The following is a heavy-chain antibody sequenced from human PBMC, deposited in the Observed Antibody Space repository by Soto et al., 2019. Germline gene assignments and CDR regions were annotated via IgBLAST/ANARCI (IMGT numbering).Heavy chain of an antibody. CDR3: ARDTVLTGMFEL. D-gene: IGHD4-17*01. V-gene: IGHV1-69*13. CDR2: IIPIFGTA. Sequence: SVKVSCNASGSNFSIYSLSWVRHAPGQGLEWMGGIIPIFGTANYAKKFQGRFTITADEYTSTAYMELISLRYEDTAFYYCARDTVLTGMFELWGQGSMVTVSS. J-gene: IGHJ4*02. CDR1: GSNFSIYS.